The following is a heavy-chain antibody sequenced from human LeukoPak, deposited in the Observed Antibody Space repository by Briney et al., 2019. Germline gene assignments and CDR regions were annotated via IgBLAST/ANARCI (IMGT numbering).Heavy chain of an antibody. D-gene: IGHD2-2*01. Sequence: GGSPRLSCAASGFTFSSYWMSWVRQAPGKGLEWVANIKQDGSEKYYVDSVKGRFTISRDNAKNSLYLQMNSLRAEDTAVYYCARGDSVVVPAATKFDPWGQGTLVTVSS. V-gene: IGHV3-7*01. J-gene: IGHJ5*02. CDR1: GFTFSSYW. CDR2: IKQDGSEK. CDR3: ARGDSVVVPAATKFDP.